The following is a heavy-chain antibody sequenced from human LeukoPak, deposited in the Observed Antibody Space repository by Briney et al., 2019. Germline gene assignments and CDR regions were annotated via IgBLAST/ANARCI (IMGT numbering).Heavy chain of an antibody. J-gene: IGHJ4*02. V-gene: IGHV3-30*18. CDR1: GFTFSSYG. Sequence: GRSLRLSCAASGFTFSSYGMHWVRQAPGKGLEWVAVISYDGSNKYYADSVKGRFTISRDNSKNTLYLQMNSLRAEDTAVYYCAKGRHDYGDYAPFDYWGQGTLVTVSS. D-gene: IGHD4-17*01. CDR3: AKGRHDYGDYAPFDY. CDR2: ISYDGSNK.